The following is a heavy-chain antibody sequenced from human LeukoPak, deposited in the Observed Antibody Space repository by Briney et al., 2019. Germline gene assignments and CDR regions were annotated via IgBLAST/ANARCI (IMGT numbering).Heavy chain of an antibody. CDR1: GGSISSYY. Sequence: SETLSLTCTVSGGSISSYYWSWIRQPPGKGLEWIGYIYYSGSTNYNPSLWSRVTISVDTSKNQFSLKLSSVTAADTAVYYCAGRKQGFQHWGQGTLVTVSS. CDR2: IYYSGST. D-gene: IGHD6-13*01. CDR3: AGRKQGFQH. J-gene: IGHJ1*01. V-gene: IGHV4-59*12.